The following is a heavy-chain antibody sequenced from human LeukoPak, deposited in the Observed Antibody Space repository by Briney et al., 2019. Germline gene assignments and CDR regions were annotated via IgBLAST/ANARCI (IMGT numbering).Heavy chain of an antibody. CDR3: ARESGYSYGYGPDYYYYGMDV. D-gene: IGHD5-18*01. Sequence: SETLSLTRTVSGGSLSTYLCSWIRQPPGQGVEWLGCIYYCGSTSYNPTTSSRVTISVDTSKNQFSLKLSSVTAADTAVYYCARESGYSYGYGPDYYYYGMDVWGQGTTVTVSS. J-gene: IGHJ6*02. V-gene: IGHV4-59*01. CDR2: IYYCGST. CDR1: GGSLSTYL.